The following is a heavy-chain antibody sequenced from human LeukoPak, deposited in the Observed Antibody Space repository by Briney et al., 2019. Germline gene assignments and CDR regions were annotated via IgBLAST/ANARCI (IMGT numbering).Heavy chain of an antibody. Sequence: GGSLRLSCAASGFTFSDYYMSWVRQAPGKGLEWVSAISGSGGSTYYADSVKGRFTISRDNSKNTLYLQMNSLRAEDTAVYYCAKVYCSGGSCYYEYFQHWGQGTLVTVSS. CDR2: ISGSGGST. CDR1: GFTFSDYY. D-gene: IGHD2-15*01. V-gene: IGHV3-23*01. CDR3: AKVYCSGGSCYYEYFQH. J-gene: IGHJ1*01.